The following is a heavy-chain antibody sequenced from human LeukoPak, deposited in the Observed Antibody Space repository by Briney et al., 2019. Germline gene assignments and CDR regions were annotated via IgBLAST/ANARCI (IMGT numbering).Heavy chain of an antibody. D-gene: IGHD6-19*01. J-gene: IGHJ4*02. Sequence: GGSLRLSCATSGFSFSGAWLSWVRQAPGKGLEWVANIKKDGSEKYYVDSVKGRFTISRDNAKNSVYLQMDSLRVEDTAVYYCARISTAVAGGDYWGQGTLVTVSS. CDR3: ARISTAVAGGDY. CDR1: GFSFSGAW. CDR2: IKKDGSEK. V-gene: IGHV3-7*01.